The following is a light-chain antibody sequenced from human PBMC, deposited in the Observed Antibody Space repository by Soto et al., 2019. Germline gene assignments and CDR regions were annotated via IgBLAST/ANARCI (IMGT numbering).Light chain of an antibody. Sequence: DVVMTQSPLSLPVTLGQPASIACRSNQRLVHSDGIAYFSWFQQRPGRSPRRLIYKVSNRDSGVPARFSGSGSGTDFALKISRXEAEDVGVYYCMQGTHWPITFGQGTRLEIK. CDR2: KVS. V-gene: IGKV2-30*02. CDR3: MQGTHWPIT. J-gene: IGKJ5*01. CDR1: QRLVHSDGIAY.